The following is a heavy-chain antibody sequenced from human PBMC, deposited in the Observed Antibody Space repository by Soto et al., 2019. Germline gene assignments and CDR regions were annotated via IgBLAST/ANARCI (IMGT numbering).Heavy chain of an antibody. CDR2: IWYDGSNK. CDR3: ARAWGPYYDFWSRYYNGNCDY. D-gene: IGHD3-3*01. Sequence: XGSLRLSCAASVFTFSSYGMHCVRHSPGKWLEWVAVIWYDGSNKYYADSVKGRFTISRDNSKNTLYLQMNSLRAEDTAVYYCARAWGPYYDFWSRYYNGNCDYWGQGTLVTVSS. CDR1: VFTFSSYG. J-gene: IGHJ4*02. V-gene: IGHV3-33*01.